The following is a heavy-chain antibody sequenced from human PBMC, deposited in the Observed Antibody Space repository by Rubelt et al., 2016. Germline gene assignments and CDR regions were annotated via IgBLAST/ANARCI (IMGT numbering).Heavy chain of an antibody. J-gene: IGHJ5*02. CDR3: ARGVEYYYGSGTNWFDP. CDR1: GYTFTSYG. V-gene: IGHV1-69*09. D-gene: IGHD3-10*01. CDR2: IIPILGMA. Sequence: QVQLVQSGAEVKKPGASVKVSCKASGYTFTSYGISWVRQAPGQGLEWMGRIIPILGMANYAQKFQGRVTITADKSTRTAYMELSSLGSEDTAVYYCARGVEYYYGSGTNWFDPWGQGTLVTVSS.